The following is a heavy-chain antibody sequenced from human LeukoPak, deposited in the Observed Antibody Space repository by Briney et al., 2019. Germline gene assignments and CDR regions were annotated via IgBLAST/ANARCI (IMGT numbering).Heavy chain of an antibody. CDR2: INHSGST. Sequence: PSETLSLTCTVSGGSISSYYWSWIRQPPGKGLEWIGEINHSGSTNYNPSLKSRVTISVDTSKNQFSLKLSSVTAADTAVYYCARCYSRRPGILDYWGQGTLVTVSS. J-gene: IGHJ4*02. D-gene: IGHD2-2*02. V-gene: IGHV4-34*01. CDR1: GGSISSYY. CDR3: ARCYSRRPGILDY.